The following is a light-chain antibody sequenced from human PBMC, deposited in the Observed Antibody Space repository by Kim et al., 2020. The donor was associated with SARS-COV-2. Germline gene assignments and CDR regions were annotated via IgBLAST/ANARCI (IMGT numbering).Light chain of an antibody. J-gene: IGKJ2*01. CDR3: QQRYNWPHT. CDR1: QSISSY. CDR2: DAS. V-gene: IGKV3-11*01. Sequence: SLSPRERATLSCRASQSISSYLAWYQQKPGQAPRLLIYDASNRATGIPARFSGSGSGTDFTLTISSLEPEDFAVYYCQQRYNWPHTFGQGTKLEI.